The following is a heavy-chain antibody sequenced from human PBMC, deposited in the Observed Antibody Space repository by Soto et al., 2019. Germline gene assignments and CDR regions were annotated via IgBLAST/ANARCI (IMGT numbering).Heavy chain of an antibody. J-gene: IGHJ1*01. CDR3: AKCPPLPGYSSSWYGPAWH. Sequence: GGSLRLSCAASGFTFSSYAMSWVRQAPGKGLEWVSAISGSGGSTYYADSVKGRFTISRDNSKNTLYLQMNSLRAEDTAVYYCAKCPPLPGYSSSWYGPAWHWGQGTLVTVSS. D-gene: IGHD6-13*01. V-gene: IGHV3-23*01. CDR1: GFTFSSYA. CDR2: ISGSGGST.